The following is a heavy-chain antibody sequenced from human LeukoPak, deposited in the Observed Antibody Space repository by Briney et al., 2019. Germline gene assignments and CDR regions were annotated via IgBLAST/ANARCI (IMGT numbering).Heavy chain of an antibody. CDR2: ISAYNGNT. Sequence: GASVKVSCKASGYTFTSYGISWVRQAPGQGLEWMGWISAYNGNTNYAQKLQGRVTMTTDTSTSTAYMELRSLRSVDTAVYYCARGSRKTYSSGWYAYWGQGTLVTVSS. D-gene: IGHD6-19*01. J-gene: IGHJ4*02. V-gene: IGHV1-18*01. CDR1: GYTFTSYG. CDR3: ARGSRKTYSSGWYAY.